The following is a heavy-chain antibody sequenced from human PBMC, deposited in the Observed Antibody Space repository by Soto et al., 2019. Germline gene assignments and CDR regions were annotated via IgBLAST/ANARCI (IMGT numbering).Heavy chain of an antibody. CDR1: GGSISSSSYY. D-gene: IGHD3-3*01. CDR3: ARDVWSGYYDY. CDR2: IYYSGST. J-gene: IGHJ4*02. Sequence: SETLSLTCTVSGGSISSSSYYWGWIRQPPGKGLEWIGSIYYSGSTYYNPSLKSRVTISVDTSKNQFSLKLSSVTAADTAVYYCARDVWSGYYDYWGQGTLVTVSS. V-gene: IGHV4-39*07.